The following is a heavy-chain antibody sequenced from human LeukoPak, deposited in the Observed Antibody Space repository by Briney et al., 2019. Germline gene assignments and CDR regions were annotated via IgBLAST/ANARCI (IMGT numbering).Heavy chain of an antibody. D-gene: IGHD6-19*01. Sequence: ASVKVSCKASGYTFTAYYMHWVRQAPGQGLEWMGWINPNSGGTNYAQKFQGRVTMTRDTSISTAYMELSRLRSDGTAVYYCARDLRSGWYGSTVDYWGQGTWSPSPQ. V-gene: IGHV1-2*02. CDR3: ARDLRSGWYGSTVDY. CDR1: GYTFTAYY. CDR2: INPNSGGT. J-gene: IGHJ4*02.